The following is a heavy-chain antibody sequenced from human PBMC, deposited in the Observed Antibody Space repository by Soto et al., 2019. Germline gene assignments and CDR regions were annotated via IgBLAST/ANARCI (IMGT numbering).Heavy chain of an antibody. D-gene: IGHD5-12*01. CDR1: GFTFSTYS. Sequence: QVKLVESGGGVVQPGRSLRLSCAASGFTFSTYSMHWVRQAPGKGLEWVALTSFDGSNKYYADSVKGRFTISRDNSKNTLNLQMNSLSAEDTAVYYCARVPPDYGYSVYDLNYFYYGLDVWGQGTTVTVSS. J-gene: IGHJ6*02. V-gene: IGHV3-30-3*01. CDR2: TSFDGSNK. CDR3: ARVPPDYGYSVYDLNYFYYGLDV.